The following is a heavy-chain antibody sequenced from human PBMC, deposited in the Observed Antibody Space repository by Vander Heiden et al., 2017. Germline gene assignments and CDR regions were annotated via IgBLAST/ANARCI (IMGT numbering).Heavy chain of an antibody. Sequence: VQLAQSGADVGKPAASVKLSCKVSAYPLPELSLHWVRQAPGKGLEWIGGFAPEDGETIYAQKFQGRVTMTEDTSTDTAYMELSSLRSEDTAVYYCATASLVSAAAGTLGYWGQGTLGTVSS. J-gene: IGHJ4*02. V-gene: IGHV1-24*01. CDR3: ATASLVSAAAGTLGY. CDR2: FAPEDGET. D-gene: IGHD6-13*01. CDR1: AYPLPELS.